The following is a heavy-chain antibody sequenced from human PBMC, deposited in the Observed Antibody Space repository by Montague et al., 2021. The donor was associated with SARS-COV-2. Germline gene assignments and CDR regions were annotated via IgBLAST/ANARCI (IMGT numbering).Heavy chain of an antibody. CDR1: GGSFSGYY. CDR2: INHSGST. D-gene: IGHD2-2*01. Sequence: SETLSLTCAVYGGSFSGYYWSWIRQPPGKGLEWIGEINHSGSTNYNPSLKSRVTISVDTSKNQFSLKLSSVTAADTAVYYCTREGYQVLWSDYYYYGMDVGGQGTTGNVSS. J-gene: IGHJ6*02. V-gene: IGHV4-34*01. CDR3: TREGYQVLWSDYYYYGMDV.